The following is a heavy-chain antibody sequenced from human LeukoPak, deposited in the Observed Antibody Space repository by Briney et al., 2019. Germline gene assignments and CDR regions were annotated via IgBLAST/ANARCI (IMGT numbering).Heavy chain of an antibody. Sequence: PGGSLRLSCAASGFTFSRYWMHWVRHAPGKGLVWVSRINTDWSSTRYADSVKGRFTISRHNPKNTLYLQMNSLRAEDTAVYYCASGTTYIVNWGQGTQVTVSS. CDR2: INTDWSST. D-gene: IGHD2-15*01. CDR3: ASGTTYIVN. CDR1: GFTFSRYW. J-gene: IGHJ4*02. V-gene: IGHV3-74*01.